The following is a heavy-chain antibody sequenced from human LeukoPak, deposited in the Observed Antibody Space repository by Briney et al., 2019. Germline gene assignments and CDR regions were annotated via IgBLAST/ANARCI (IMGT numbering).Heavy chain of an antibody. V-gene: IGHV3-7*01. CDR3: ARNQRRLDY. Sequence: GGSLRLSCAASGFTFSSYWMSWVRPAPGKGLELVANIKQDGSEKYYVDSVKGRFTISRDNAKNSLYLEMNSLRAEDTAVYYCARNQRRLDYWGQGTLVTVSS. CDR2: IKQDGSEK. CDR1: GFTFSSYW. D-gene: IGHD1-14*01. J-gene: IGHJ4*02.